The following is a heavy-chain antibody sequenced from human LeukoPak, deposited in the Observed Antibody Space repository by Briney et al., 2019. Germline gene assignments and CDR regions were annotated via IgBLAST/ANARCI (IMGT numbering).Heavy chain of an antibody. Sequence: ASVKVSCKASGYTFTSYDINWVRQATGQGLEWMGWMNPNSGNTGYAQKFQGRVTVTRNTSISTAYMELSSLRSEDTAVYYCARGPASGYDPHFDYWGQGTLVTVSS. J-gene: IGHJ4*02. CDR3: ARGPASGYDPHFDY. D-gene: IGHD5-12*01. CDR1: GYTFTSYD. CDR2: MNPNSGNT. V-gene: IGHV1-8*01.